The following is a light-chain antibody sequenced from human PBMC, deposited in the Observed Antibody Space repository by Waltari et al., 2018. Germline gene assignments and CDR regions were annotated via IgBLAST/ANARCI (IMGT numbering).Light chain of an antibody. CDR2: LAS. V-gene: IGKV3-20*01. CDR3: QYYGSYT. J-gene: IGKJ2*01. CDR1: QSVSSSY. Sequence: EIVLTKSPGTLSLSPGERATLSCRASQSVSSSYLAWYQQNPGQAPRLLMYLASSRATGITDRFSGSGSGTDFTLTISSLEPDDFAVYYCQYYGSYTFGQGTKLAI.